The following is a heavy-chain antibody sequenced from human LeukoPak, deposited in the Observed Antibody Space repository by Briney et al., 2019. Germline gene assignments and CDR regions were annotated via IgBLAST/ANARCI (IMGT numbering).Heavy chain of an antibody. J-gene: IGHJ5*02. D-gene: IGHD3-10*01. Sequence: GGPLRLSCAASGFTFSSYAMSWVRQAPGKGLEWVSAISGSGGNTYYADSVKGRFTISRDNAKNSLYLQMNSLRAEDTAVYYCARELLWFGESQFDPWGQGTLVTVSS. CDR1: GFTFSSYA. CDR2: ISGSGGNT. CDR3: ARELLWFGESQFDP. V-gene: IGHV3-23*01.